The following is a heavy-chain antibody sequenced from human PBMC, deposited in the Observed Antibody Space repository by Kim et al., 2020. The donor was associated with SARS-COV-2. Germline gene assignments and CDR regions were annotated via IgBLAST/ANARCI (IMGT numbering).Heavy chain of an antibody. CDR2: VTHGGST. D-gene: IGHD3-22*01. J-gene: IGHJ4*02. Sequence: SETLSLTCAVSGGSLIGYYWAWIRQIPGKGLKWIGEVTHGGSTNSSPSLKDRVSISVDMAKRQFSLKLASVTAADTGVYFCARALDSTGFYNWGQGTPGT. V-gene: IGHV4-34*01. CDR3: ARALDSTGFYN. CDR1: GGSLIGYY.